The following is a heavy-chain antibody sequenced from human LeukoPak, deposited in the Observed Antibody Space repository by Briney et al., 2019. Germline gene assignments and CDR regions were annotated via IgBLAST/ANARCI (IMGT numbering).Heavy chain of an antibody. CDR3: ARDLGHSSGWEGGYYFDY. CDR1: GFTFSSYS. V-gene: IGHV3-21*01. CDR2: ISSSSSYI. D-gene: IGHD6-19*01. Sequence: GGSLRLSCAASGFTFSSYSMNWVRQAPGKGLEWVSSISSSSSYIYYADSVKGRFTISRDNAKNSLYLQMNSLRAEDTAVYYCARDLGHSSGWEGGYYFDYWGQGTLVTVS. J-gene: IGHJ4*02.